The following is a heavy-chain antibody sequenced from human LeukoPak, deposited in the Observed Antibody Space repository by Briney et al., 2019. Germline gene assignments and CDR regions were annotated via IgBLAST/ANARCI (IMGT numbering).Heavy chain of an antibody. CDR3: AKDRTGIVGATAFDY. D-gene: IGHD1-26*01. J-gene: IGHJ4*02. Sequence: GGSLRLSCAASGFTFSSYAMSWVRQAPGKGLEWVSALSGGGGNTNYADSVKGRFTISRDNSKHTPYLQMNSLRAEDTAVYYCAKDRTGIVGATAFDYWGQGTLVTVSS. CDR2: LSGGGGNT. CDR1: GFTFSSYA. V-gene: IGHV3-23*01.